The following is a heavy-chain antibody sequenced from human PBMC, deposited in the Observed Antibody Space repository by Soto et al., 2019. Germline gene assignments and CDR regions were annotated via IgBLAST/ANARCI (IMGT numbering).Heavy chain of an antibody. J-gene: IGHJ5*02. CDR2: ISGSGGST. CDR3: AKDSSGSGWYNWFDP. CDR1: GFTFSSYA. D-gene: IGHD6-19*01. V-gene: IGHV3-23*01. Sequence: QPGGSLRLSCAASGFTFSSYAMSWVRQAPGKGLEWVSTISGSGGSTYYAESVKGRFTISRDNSKNTLYLQMNSLRAEDTAVYYCAKDSSGSGWYNWFDPWGQGTLVTVSS.